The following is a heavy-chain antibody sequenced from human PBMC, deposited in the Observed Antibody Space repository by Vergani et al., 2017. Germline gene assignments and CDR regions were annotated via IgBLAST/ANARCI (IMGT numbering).Heavy chain of an antibody. CDR1: GFTFSNAW. CDR2: IKSKTDGGTT. Sequence: EVQLVESGGGLVKPGGSLRLSCAASGFTFSNAWMSWVRQAPGKGLEWVGRIKSKTDGGTTDYAAPVKGRFTISRDDSKNTLYLQMNSLKTEDTAVYYCAKDGSIWFGELLNFDYWGQGTLVTVSS. V-gene: IGHV3-15*01. D-gene: IGHD3-10*01. CDR3: AKDGSIWFGELLNFDY. J-gene: IGHJ4*02.